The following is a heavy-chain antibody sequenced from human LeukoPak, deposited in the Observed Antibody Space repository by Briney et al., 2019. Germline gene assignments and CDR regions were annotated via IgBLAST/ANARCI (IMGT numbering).Heavy chain of an antibody. CDR3: AKRGVVIRGILVGFHKEAYCFDS. CDR1: GITLSNYG. V-gene: IGHV3-23*01. Sequence: GGSLRLSCAVSGITLSNYGMTWVRQAPGKGLEWVAGISDTGGRTNYADSVKGRFTISRDNPKNTLYLQMNSLRAEDTAVYFCAKRGVVIRGILVGFHKEAYCFDSWGQGALVTVSS. J-gene: IGHJ4*02. CDR2: ISDTGGRT. D-gene: IGHD3-10*01.